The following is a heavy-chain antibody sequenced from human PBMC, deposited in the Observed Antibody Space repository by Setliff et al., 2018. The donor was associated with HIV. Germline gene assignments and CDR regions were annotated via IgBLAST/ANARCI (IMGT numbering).Heavy chain of an antibody. CDR2: IISSGSTI. J-gene: IGHJ6*02. Sequence: GGSLRLSCAASGFTFSSYEMNWVRQAPGKGLEWVSYIISSGSTIYYADSVKGRFTISRDNAKNSLYVQMNSLRAEDTAVYYCARDDSNYRQHGMDVWGQGTTVTVSS. D-gene: IGHD4-4*01. CDR1: GFTFSSYE. CDR3: ARDDSNYRQHGMDV. V-gene: IGHV3-48*03.